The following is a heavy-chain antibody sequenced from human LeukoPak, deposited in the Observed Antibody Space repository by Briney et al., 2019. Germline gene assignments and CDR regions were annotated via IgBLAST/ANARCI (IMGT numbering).Heavy chain of an antibody. J-gene: IGHJ4*02. Sequence: GGSLRLSCEASGFTFSTYAMRWVRQAPGKGLEWVSEISYDGSNEYYADSVKGRFTISRGKSKNTLYPQMNSLTAEDSAVYYCARARVRGVSFFAYWGQGTLVTVSS. CDR3: ARARVRGVSFFAY. V-gene: IGHV3-30*01. CDR1: GFTFSTYA. D-gene: IGHD2-21*01. CDR2: ISYDGSNE.